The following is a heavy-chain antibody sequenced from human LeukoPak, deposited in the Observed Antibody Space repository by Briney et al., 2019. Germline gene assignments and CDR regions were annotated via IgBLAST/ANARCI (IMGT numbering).Heavy chain of an antibody. Sequence: GGSLRLSCAVSGFTFSGFWMSWSRQAPGKGLEWVASINSDGSEGYYADVVKGRFTISRDNSKNTLYLQMNSLRAEDTAVYYCAKDQGRAPYYFDYWGQGTLVTVSS. CDR2: INSDGSEG. CDR1: GFTFSGFW. CDR3: AKDQGRAPYYFDY. J-gene: IGHJ4*02. V-gene: IGHV3-7*03.